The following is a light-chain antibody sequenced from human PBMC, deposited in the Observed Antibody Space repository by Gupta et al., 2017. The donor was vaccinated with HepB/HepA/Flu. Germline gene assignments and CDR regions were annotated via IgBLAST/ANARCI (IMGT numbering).Light chain of an antibody. CDR1: QSVSSY. CDR2: DAS. V-gene: IGKV3-11*01. CDR3: WQRSKLPL. Sequence: EIVLTQSPATLSLSPGERATLSCRASQSVSSYLAWYQQKPGQAPRLLIYDASNRATGSPPKFSGRGYLKDFTLTSISRVYPDFAAFYLWQRSKLPLFGGGTKVEIK. J-gene: IGKJ4*01.